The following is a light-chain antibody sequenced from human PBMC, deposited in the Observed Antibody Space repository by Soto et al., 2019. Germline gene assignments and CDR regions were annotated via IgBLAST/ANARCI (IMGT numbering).Light chain of an antibody. J-gene: IGLJ2*01. CDR2: EVN. CDR1: SSDVGAYNY. Sequence: QSALTQPASVSGSPGQSITISCTGTSSDVGAYNYVSWYQQHPGKAPKLMIFEVNNRPSGVSNRFSGSKSVNTASLAISGLQAEDEADYYCSSYTRSSTLVFGGGTKLTVL. CDR3: SSYTRSSTLV. V-gene: IGLV2-14*01.